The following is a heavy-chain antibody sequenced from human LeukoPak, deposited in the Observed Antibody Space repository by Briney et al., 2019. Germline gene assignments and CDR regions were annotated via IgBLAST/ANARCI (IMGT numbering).Heavy chain of an antibody. CDR2: IGGGGPTT. V-gene: IGHV3-23*01. CDR3: ARGFLGGTDQYFDS. D-gene: IGHD6-19*01. J-gene: IGHJ4*02. CDR1: GFTFSTYA. Sequence: GGSLRLSCAASGFTFSTYAMNWVRQAPAKGLEWVSTIGGGGPTTDYADSVQGRFTISRDNSKNTLYLQMNSLRAEDMAVYCARGFLGGTDQYFDSWGQGTLVTVSS.